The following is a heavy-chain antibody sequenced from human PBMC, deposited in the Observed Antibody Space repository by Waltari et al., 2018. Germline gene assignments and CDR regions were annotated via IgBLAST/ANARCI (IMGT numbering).Heavy chain of an antibody. Sequence: VQLVESGGGLVKPGGSLRLSCGGSGFSFSDFYMAWIRQAPGKELEWVSDISRSGVHEYYADSVKGRFTISRDNAKNSLYLEMKNLRAEDTALYYCARSALEWSFNWFDPWGQGTLVTVSS. J-gene: IGHJ5*02. CDR2: ISRSGVHE. V-gene: IGHV3-11*01. D-gene: IGHD3-3*01. CDR1: GFSFSDFY. CDR3: ARSALEWSFNWFDP.